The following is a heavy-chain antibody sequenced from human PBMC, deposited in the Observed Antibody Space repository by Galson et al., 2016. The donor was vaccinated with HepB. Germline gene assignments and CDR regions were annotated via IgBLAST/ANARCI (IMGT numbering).Heavy chain of an antibody. CDR3: ARVGSSGFYSTFLDY. CDR1: GFTFNSYS. V-gene: IGHV3-21*01. Sequence: LRLSCAASGFTFNSYSMNWVRQAPGKGLEWVSYISSGSSYMHYADSLKGRFTISRDNARHSLYLQINSLRAEDTAVYYCARVGSSGFYSTFLDYWGQGTLVTVSS. CDR2: ISSGSSYM. J-gene: IGHJ4*02. D-gene: IGHD3-22*01.